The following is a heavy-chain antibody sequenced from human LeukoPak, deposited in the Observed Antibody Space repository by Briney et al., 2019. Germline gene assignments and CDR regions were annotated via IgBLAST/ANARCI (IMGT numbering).Heavy chain of an antibody. CDR2: IYYSGST. CDR1: GGSISSYY. D-gene: IGHD2-15*01. Sequence: SETLSLTCTVSGGSISSYYWSWIRQPPGKGLEWIGYIYYSGSTNYNPSLKSRVTISVDTSKNQFSLKLSSVTAADTAVYYCAREPWGDIVVVVATDMPDIWGQGTMVTVSS. V-gene: IGHV4-59*01. CDR3: AREPWGDIVVVVATDMPDI. J-gene: IGHJ3*02.